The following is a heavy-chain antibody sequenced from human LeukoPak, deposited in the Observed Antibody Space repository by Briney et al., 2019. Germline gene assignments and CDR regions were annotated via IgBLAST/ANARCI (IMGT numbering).Heavy chain of an antibody. Sequence: GGSLRLSCAASEFTFSRYWMSWVRQAPGKGLEWVANIKQDGSEKYYVESVKGRFTISRDNAKNSLYLQMNSLRAEDTAVYYCARDGSTMIVVVNLRNYYYGLDVWGQGTTVTISS. CDR2: IKQDGSEK. CDR3: ARDGSTMIVVVNLRNYYYGLDV. D-gene: IGHD3-22*01. V-gene: IGHV3-7*01. J-gene: IGHJ6*02. CDR1: EFTFSRYW.